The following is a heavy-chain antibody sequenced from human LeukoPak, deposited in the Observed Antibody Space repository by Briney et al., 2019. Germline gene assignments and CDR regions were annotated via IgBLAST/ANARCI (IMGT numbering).Heavy chain of an antibody. D-gene: IGHD3-22*01. CDR3: AREGGYSHAFDY. CDR1: GFTFSSYL. Sequence: GGSLRLSCAASGFTFSSYLMYWVRHAPGKGLVWVSRINSDGSSTSHADSVKGRFTISRDNAKNTLYLQMNSLRAEDTAVYYCAREGGYSHAFDYWGQGTLVTVSS. J-gene: IGHJ4*02. V-gene: IGHV3-74*01. CDR2: INSDGSST.